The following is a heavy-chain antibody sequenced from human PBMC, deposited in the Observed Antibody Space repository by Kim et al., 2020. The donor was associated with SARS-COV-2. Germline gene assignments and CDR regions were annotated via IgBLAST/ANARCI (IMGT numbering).Heavy chain of an antibody. CDR1: GDSIGSYY. CDR3: ARGGIAVPGAAVTRYYYYTVEG. V-gene: IGHV4-4*07. Sequence: SETLSLTCSVSGDSIGSYYWNWIRQPAGKGLEYIGRIYSSGATNYNPSLKSRVSVSVDTSKNRFSLRLNSVTAADTAVYYCARGGIAVPGAAVTRYYYYTVEGWGQGTTVTVSS. J-gene: IGHJ6*01. CDR2: IYSSGAT. D-gene: IGHD6-19*01.